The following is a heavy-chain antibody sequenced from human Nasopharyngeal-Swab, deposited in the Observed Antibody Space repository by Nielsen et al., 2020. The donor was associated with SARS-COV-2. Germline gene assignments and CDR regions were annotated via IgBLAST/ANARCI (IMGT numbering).Heavy chain of an antibody. J-gene: IGHJ4*02. Sequence: GGSLRLSCAGSGFTFGAYAMNWVRQAPGKGLEWVSSISGGGVSTYYADSVKGRFTISRDNAQNSLSLQMNSLREEDTAIYYCARASKTGAAAGLHPFGNWGQGTLVTVSS. D-gene: IGHD6-13*01. CDR2: ISGGGVST. V-gene: IGHV3-23*01. CDR1: GFTFGAYA. CDR3: ARASKTGAAAGLHPFGN.